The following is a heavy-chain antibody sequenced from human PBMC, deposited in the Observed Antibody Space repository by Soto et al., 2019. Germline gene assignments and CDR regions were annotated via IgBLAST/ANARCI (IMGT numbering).Heavy chain of an antibody. D-gene: IGHD5-18*01. Sequence: GGSLRLSCAASGFTFSSYAMSWVRQAPGKGLEWVSAISGSGGSTYYADSVKGRFTISRDNSKNTLYLQMNSLRAEDTAVYYCTTGKFPRQLWLGAPQYYFDYWGQGTLVTVSS. J-gene: IGHJ4*02. CDR2: ISGSGGST. CDR1: GFTFSSYA. V-gene: IGHV3-23*01. CDR3: TTGKFPRQLWLGAPQYYFDY.